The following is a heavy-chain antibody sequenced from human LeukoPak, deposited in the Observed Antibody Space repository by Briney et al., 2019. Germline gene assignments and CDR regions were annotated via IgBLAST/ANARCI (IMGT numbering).Heavy chain of an antibody. V-gene: IGHV3-48*04. D-gene: IGHD3-3*01. CDR3: ARAYYDFWSGYIPGYFDL. J-gene: IGHJ2*01. Sequence: GGSLRLSCAASGFTFSSYSMNWVRQAPGKGLEWVSYISSSSSTIYYADSVKGRFTISRDNAKNSLYLQMNSLRAEDTAVYYCARAYYDFWSGYIPGYFDLWGRGTLVTVSS. CDR1: GFTFSSYS. CDR2: ISSSSSTI.